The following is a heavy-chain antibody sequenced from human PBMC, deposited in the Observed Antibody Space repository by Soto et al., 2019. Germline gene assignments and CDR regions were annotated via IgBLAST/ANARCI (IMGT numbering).Heavy chain of an antibody. Sequence: SETLSLTCTVSGGSISSSSYYWGWIRQPPGKGLEWIGSIYYSGSTYYNPSLKSRVTISRDNSKNTLYVQMDSLRVEDTAMYFCAKDMGSTDWFMNFDSWGRGTLVTVSS. J-gene: IGHJ4*02. D-gene: IGHD2-15*01. CDR1: GGSISSSSYY. CDR3: AKDMGSTDWFMNFDS. V-gene: IGHV4-39*02. CDR2: IYYSGST.